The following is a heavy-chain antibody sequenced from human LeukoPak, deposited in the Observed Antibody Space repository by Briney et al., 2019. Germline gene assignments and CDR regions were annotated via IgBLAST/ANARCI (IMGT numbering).Heavy chain of an antibody. CDR2: IKQNGSEK. V-gene: IGHV3-7*01. J-gene: IGHJ6*03. CDR1: GFTFSSYW. Sequence: GXXLRLSCAASGFTFSSYWMNWVRQAPGKGLEWVANIKQNGSEKYYVDSVKGRFTISRDNAKNSLYLQMNSLRAEDTAVYYCARGSAAGVYYYYYMDVWRKGTTVTVSS. D-gene: IGHD6-13*01. CDR3: ARGSAAGVYYYYYMDV.